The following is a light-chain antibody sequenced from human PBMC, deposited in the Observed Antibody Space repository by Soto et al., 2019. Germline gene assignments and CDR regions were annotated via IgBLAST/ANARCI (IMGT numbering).Light chain of an antibody. CDR3: SSYTSSSTLDVV. J-gene: IGLJ2*01. Sequence: QSVLTQPASVSGSPGQSITISRTGTSSDVGGYNYVSWYQQHPGKAPKLMIYEVSNRPSGVSNRFSGSKSGNTASLTISGLQAEDEADYYCSSYTSSSTLDVVFGGGTKLTVL. V-gene: IGLV2-14*01. CDR1: SSDVGGYNY. CDR2: EVS.